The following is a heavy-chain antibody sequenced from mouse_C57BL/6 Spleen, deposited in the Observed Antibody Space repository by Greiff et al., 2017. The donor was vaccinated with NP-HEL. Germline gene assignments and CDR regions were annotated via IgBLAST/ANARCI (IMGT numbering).Heavy chain of an antibody. V-gene: IGHV1-42*01. CDR2: INPSTGGT. D-gene: IGHD4-1*01. J-gene: IGHJ4*01. Sequence: VQLQQSGPELVKPGASVKISCKASGYSFTGYYMNWVKQSPEKSLEWIGEINPSTGGTTYNQKFKAKATLTVDKSSSTAYMQLKSLTSEDSAVYYCASLTGTGDYYAMDYWGQGTSVTVSS. CDR1: GYSFTGYY. CDR3: ASLTGTGDYYAMDY.